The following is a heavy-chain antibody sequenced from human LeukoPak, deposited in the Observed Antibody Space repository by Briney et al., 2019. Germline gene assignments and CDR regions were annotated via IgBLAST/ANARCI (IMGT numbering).Heavy chain of an antibody. D-gene: IGHD2-2*01. J-gene: IGHJ4*02. Sequence: KESGPTLVKPTQTLTLTCTFSGFSLSTSGVGVGWIRQPPGKALEWLALIYWNDDKRYSPSLESRLTITKDTSKNQVVLTMSNMDPADTATYYCAHRPRLPATYYFDYWGQGTLVTVSS. CDR2: IYWNDDK. CDR3: AHRPRLPATYYFDY. CDR1: GFSLSTSGVG. V-gene: IGHV2-5*01.